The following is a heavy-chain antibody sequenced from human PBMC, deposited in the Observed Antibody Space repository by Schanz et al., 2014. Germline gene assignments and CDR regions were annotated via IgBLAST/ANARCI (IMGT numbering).Heavy chain of an antibody. CDR3: ARTGYDPSLTH. Sequence: QVLLVQSGAEVKQPGASVKVSCKASGYTFISYFIHWVRQAPGQGLEWMGIINPTGGSTSYAQKFQGRVTFTADKSTSTAFLEVNSLRSEDTAVYYCARTGYDPSLTHWGQGTLVTVSS. V-gene: IGHV1-46*03. D-gene: IGHD5-12*01. CDR2: INPTGGST. J-gene: IGHJ4*02. CDR1: GYTFISYF.